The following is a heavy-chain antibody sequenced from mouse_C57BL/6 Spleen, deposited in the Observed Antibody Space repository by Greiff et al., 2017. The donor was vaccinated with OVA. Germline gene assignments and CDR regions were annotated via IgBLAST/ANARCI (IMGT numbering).Heavy chain of an antibody. J-gene: IGHJ4*01. Sequence: EVKLMESGGGLVKPGGSLKLSCAASGFTFSDYGMHWVRQAPEKGLEWVAYISSGSSTIYYADTVKGRFTISRDNAKNTLFLQMTSLRSEDTAMYYCARGHYDYLYAMDYWGQGTSVTVSS. V-gene: IGHV5-17*01. CDR2: ISSGSSTI. D-gene: IGHD2-4*01. CDR3: ARGHYDYLYAMDY. CDR1: GFTFSDYG.